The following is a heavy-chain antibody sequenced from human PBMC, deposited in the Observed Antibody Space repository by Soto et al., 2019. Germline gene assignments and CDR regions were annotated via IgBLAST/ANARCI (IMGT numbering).Heavy chain of an antibody. D-gene: IGHD6-13*01. Sequence: QVQLVESGGGVVQPGTSLRLSCAASGFTFNNYGMHWVRQAPGTGLEWVAAISSHGSDKYYTDSVKGRLTISRDNSKNTLYLQMHSLRAEYTAVYYCAKDQGIAASHGIDWGQGTMVTVSS. J-gene: IGHJ3*01. V-gene: IGHV3-30*18. CDR3: AKDQGIAASHGID. CDR1: GFTFNNYG. CDR2: ISSHGSDK.